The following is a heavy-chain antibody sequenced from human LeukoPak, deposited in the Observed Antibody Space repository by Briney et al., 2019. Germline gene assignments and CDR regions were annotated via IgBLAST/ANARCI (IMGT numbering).Heavy chain of an antibody. V-gene: IGHV3-43*02. CDR2: VSGNGVNT. D-gene: IGHD6-13*01. CDR3: TKDSSSLWYFDF. Sequence: GGSLRLSCAASGFTFDNFAMHWVRQTPGKGLEWVSLVSGNGVNTYYADSVKGRFTISGDNSKNSLYLQTNSLRTEDTALYFCTKDSSSLWYFDFWGQGALVTVSS. J-gene: IGHJ4*02. CDR1: GFTFDNFA.